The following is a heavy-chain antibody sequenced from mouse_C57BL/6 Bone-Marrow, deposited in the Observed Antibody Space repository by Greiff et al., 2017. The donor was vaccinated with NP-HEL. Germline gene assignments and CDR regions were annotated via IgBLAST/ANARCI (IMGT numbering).Heavy chain of an antibody. V-gene: IGHV1-52*01. CDR2: IDPSDSET. D-gene: IGHD3-2*02. CDR3: ARMGQLRLRTYWYFDV. Sequence: VQLQQPGAELVRPGSSVKLSCKASGYTFTSYWMHWVKQRPIQGLEWIGNIDPSDSETHYNQKFKDKATLTVDKSSSTAYMQLSSLTSEDSAVYYCARMGQLRLRTYWYFDVWGTGTTVTVSS. CDR1: GYTFTSYW. J-gene: IGHJ1*03.